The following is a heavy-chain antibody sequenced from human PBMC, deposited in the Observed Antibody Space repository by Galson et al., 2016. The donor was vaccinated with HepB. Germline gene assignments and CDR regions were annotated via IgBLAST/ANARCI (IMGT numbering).Heavy chain of an antibody. Sequence: SLRLSCAAPGFTFNMYTMTWVRQAPGKGPEWVSSISPGSTYTHFADSVKGRFIISRDDVENSLYLQMNSLRAEDTALYYCARVVTPMAAANRGFGSWGQGTQVVVSS. CDR3: ARVVTPMAAANRGFGS. V-gene: IGHV3-21*01. CDR2: ISPGSTYT. CDR1: GFTFNMYT. D-gene: IGHD6-13*01. J-gene: IGHJ5*02.